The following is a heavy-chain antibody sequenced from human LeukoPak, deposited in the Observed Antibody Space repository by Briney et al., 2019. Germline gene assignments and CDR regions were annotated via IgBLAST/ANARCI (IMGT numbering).Heavy chain of an antibody. D-gene: IGHD6-13*01. J-gene: IGHJ4*02. CDR3: AKLHSSSWYNPTDY. Sequence: GGSPRLSCAASGFTFSSYAMTWVRQAPGKGLEWVSIISGSGGGTYYADSVKGRFTISRDNSKNTVYLQMNSLRAEDTAVYYCAKLHSSSWYNPTDYWGQGTLVTVSS. CDR1: GFTFSSYA. CDR2: ISGSGGGT. V-gene: IGHV3-23*01.